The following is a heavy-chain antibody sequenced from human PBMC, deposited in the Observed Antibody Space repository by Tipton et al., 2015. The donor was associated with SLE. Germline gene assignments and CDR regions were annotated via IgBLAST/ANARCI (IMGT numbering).Heavy chain of an antibody. Sequence: GLVKPSETLSLTCSVSGGSISSHYWSWIRQPPGKGLEWIGEIDHSGSTYYNPSLKSRVTISVDTSKNQFSLKLSSVTAADTAVYYCARDEKVGASTIYYYGMDVWGQGTTVTVSS. CDR2: IDHSGST. J-gene: IGHJ6*02. D-gene: IGHD1-26*01. V-gene: IGHV4-59*11. CDR3: ARDEKVGASTIYYYGMDV. CDR1: GGSISSHY.